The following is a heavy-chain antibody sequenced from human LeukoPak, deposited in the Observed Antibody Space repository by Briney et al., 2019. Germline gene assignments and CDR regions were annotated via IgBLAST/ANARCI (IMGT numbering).Heavy chain of an antibody. J-gene: IGHJ4*02. D-gene: IGHD1-1*01. CDR3: AKVDYWSPENYFDS. V-gene: IGHV3-23*01. Sequence: GGSLRLSCAASGFPFRSYATTWVRQTPGKGLESVSVITDDEDTYYADSVKGRFTISRDNSQNTVFLQMNSLRVEDTAVYYCAKVDYWSPENYFDSWGQGTLVTVSS. CDR1: GFPFRSYA. CDR2: ITDDEDT.